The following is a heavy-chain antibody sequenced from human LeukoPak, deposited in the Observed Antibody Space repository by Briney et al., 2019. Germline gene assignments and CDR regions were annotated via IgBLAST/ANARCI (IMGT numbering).Heavy chain of an antibody. CDR3: ARDLGVVVPNDAFDI. V-gene: IGHV1-69*13. D-gene: IGHD2-2*01. Sequence: SVKVSCKASGGTFSSYAINWVRQAPGQGLEWMGGIIPIFGTANYAQKFQGRVTITADESTSTAYMELSSLRSEDTAVYYCARDLGVVVPNDAFDIWGQGTMVTVSS. J-gene: IGHJ3*02. CDR2: IIPIFGTA. CDR1: GGTFSSYA.